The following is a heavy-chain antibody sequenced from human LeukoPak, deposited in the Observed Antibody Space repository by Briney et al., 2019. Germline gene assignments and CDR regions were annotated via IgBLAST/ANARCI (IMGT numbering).Heavy chain of an antibody. J-gene: IGHJ4*02. CDR1: GYTFTSYY. CDR3: ATGLAGIAAALM. D-gene: IGHD6-13*01. CDR2: FDPEDGET. V-gene: IGHV1-24*01. Sequence: ASVKVSCKASGYTFTSYYMHWVRQAPGKGLEWMGGFDPEDGETIYAQKFQGRVTMTEDTSTDTAYMELSSLRSEDTAVYYCATGLAGIAAALMWGQGTLVTVSS.